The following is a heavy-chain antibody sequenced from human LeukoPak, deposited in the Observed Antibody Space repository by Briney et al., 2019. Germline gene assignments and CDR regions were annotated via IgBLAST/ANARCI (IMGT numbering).Heavy chain of an antibody. CDR1: GFTFSSYG. Sequence: GGSLRLSCAASGFTFSSYGMHWVRQAPGKGLEWVAFIRYDGSNKYYADSVMGRFTISRDNSKNTLYLQMNSLRAEDTAVYYCAKDGTYYYGSGSYVYWGQGTLVTVSS. CDR3: AKDGTYYYGSGSYVY. CDR2: IRYDGSNK. V-gene: IGHV3-30*02. J-gene: IGHJ4*02. D-gene: IGHD3-10*01.